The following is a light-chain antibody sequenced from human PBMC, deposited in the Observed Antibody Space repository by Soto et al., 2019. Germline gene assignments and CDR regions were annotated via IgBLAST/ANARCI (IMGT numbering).Light chain of an antibody. V-gene: IGKV4-1*01. CDR1: QSVFYSSNNKNY. Sequence: DIVMTQSPDSLAVSLGERATINCKSSQSVFYSSNNKNYLTWYQQKPGQPPKLLIYWASTRESGVPDRFSGSGSGTDFTLTISSLQAEDVAVYYCQQYSDTPWTFGQGTKVEIK. CDR3: QQYSDTPWT. CDR2: WAS. J-gene: IGKJ1*01.